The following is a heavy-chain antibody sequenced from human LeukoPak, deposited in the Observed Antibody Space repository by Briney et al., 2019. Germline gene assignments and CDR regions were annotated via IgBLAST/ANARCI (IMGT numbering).Heavy chain of an antibody. CDR2: IYSTGST. CDR3: ARHYYDSSGYYYSSKNYFDS. Sequence: SETLSLTCTVSGDSIRSYYWSWIRQAPGKGLEWIGYIYSTGSTKYNPPLKSRVTIAVDTSENQLSLKLNSVTAADTAVYYCARHYYDSSGYYYSSKNYFDSWGQGSLVTVSS. J-gene: IGHJ4*02. D-gene: IGHD3-22*01. V-gene: IGHV4-59*08. CDR1: GDSIRSYY.